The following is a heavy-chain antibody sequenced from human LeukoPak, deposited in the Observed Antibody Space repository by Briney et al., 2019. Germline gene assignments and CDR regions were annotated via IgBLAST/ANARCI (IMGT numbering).Heavy chain of an antibody. CDR3: ASGPTVTTVDY. CDR2: ISSSSSYI. V-gene: IGHV3-21*01. D-gene: IGHD4-17*01. CDR1: GFTFSSYS. J-gene: IGHJ4*02. Sequence: GGSLRLSCAASGFTFSSYSMNWVRQAPGKGLEWVSSISSSSSYIYYADSVKGRFTISRDNAKNSLYLQMNGLRAEDTAVYYCASGPTVTTVDYRGQGTLVTVSS.